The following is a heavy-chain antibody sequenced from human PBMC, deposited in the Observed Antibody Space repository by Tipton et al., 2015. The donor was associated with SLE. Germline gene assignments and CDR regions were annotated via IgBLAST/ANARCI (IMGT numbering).Heavy chain of an antibody. J-gene: IGHJ6*02. CDR1: GFTFSSYA. CDR3: ARDSYGMDV. CDR2: ISYDGSNK. V-gene: IGHV3-30*04. Sequence: SLRLSCAASGFTFSSYAMHWVRQAPGKGLEWVAVISYDGSNKYYADSVKGRFTISRDNSKNTLYLQMNSLRAEDTAVYYCARDSYGMDVCGQGTTVTVSS.